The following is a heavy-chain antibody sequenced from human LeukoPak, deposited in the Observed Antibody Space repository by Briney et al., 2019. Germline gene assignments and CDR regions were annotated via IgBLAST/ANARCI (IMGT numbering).Heavy chain of an antibody. D-gene: IGHD2-21*01. CDR3: AREEDGVIDDAFDI. J-gene: IGHJ3*02. CDR2: IYYSGST. Sequence: SETLSLTCTVSGGSISSYYWSWIRQPPGKGLEWIGYIYYSGSTNYNPSLKSRVTLSLDTSNNRFYLNLFSVTAADTAVYFCAREEDGVIDDAFDIWGLGTLVTVSS. CDR1: GGSISSYY. V-gene: IGHV4-59*01.